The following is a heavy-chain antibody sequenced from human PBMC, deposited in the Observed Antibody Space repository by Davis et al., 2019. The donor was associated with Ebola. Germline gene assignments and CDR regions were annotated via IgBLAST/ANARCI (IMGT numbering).Heavy chain of an antibody. D-gene: IGHD2-15*01. Sequence: ASVKVSCKASGYTFTTYGITWVRQAPGQGLEWMGWISAYNGNTIYSEQFQGRVTMTTDRSTSTAYMELGSLRSDDTALYYCARDSSDGRAYYNYSYSYAMDVWGQGTTVTVSS. J-gene: IGHJ6*02. CDR3: ARDSSDGRAYYNYSYSYAMDV. V-gene: IGHV1-18*01. CDR2: ISAYNGNT. CDR1: GYTFTTYG.